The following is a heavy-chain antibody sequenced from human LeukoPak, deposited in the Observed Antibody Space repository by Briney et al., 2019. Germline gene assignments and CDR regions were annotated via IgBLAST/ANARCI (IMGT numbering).Heavy chain of an antibody. V-gene: IGHV1-18*01. D-gene: IGHD1-26*01. CDR3: ARDLSGSYYSYFDY. Sequence: GASVKVSCKASGYTFTIYGISWVRQAPGQGLEWMGWISAYNGNTNYAQKLQGRVTMTTDTSTSTAYMELRSLRSDDTAVYYCARDLSGSYYSYFDYWGQGTLVTVSS. J-gene: IGHJ4*02. CDR1: GYTFTIYG. CDR2: ISAYNGNT.